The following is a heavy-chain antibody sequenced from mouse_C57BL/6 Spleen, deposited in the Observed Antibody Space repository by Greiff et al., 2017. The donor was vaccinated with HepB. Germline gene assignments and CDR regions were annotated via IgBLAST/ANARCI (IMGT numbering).Heavy chain of an antibody. CDR1: GFSFNTYA. Sequence: DVKLVESGGGLVQPKGSLKLSCAASGFSFNTYAMNWVRQAPGKGLEWVARIRSKSNNYATYYADSVKDRFTISRDDSESMLYLQMNNLKTEDTAMYYCVRRRSYGAMDYWGQGTSVTVSS. J-gene: IGHJ4*01. CDR3: VRRRSYGAMDY. D-gene: IGHD1-1*01. CDR2: IRSKSNNYAT. V-gene: IGHV10-1*01.